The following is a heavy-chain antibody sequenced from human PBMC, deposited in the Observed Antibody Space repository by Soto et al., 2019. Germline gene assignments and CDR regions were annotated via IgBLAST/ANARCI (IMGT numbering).Heavy chain of an antibody. J-gene: IGHJ6*03. CDR2: ISAYNGDT. CDR1: GYSFTNYG. CDR3: ARDRGVAPPVAGNTHYYYYIDV. Sequence: QDQLVQSGGEVKKPGASVKVSCKASGYSFTNYGITWVRQAPGQGVEWMGWISAYNGDTNYAQKLQGRVTMTTDASTSTAYLELRSLRSDDTAVYYCARDRGVAPPVAGNTHYYYYIDVWGKGTTVTVSS. V-gene: IGHV1-18*01. D-gene: IGHD6-19*01.